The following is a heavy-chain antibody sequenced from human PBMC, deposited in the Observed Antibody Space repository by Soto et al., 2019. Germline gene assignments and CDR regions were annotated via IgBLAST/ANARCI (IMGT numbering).Heavy chain of an antibody. J-gene: IGHJ4*02. CDR2: ISGSGGST. CDR3: AKTIPAAMFLGQYYFDY. V-gene: IGHV3-23*01. Sequence: GGSLRLSCAASGFTFSSYAMSWVRQAPGKGLEWVSAISGSGGSTYYADSVKGRFTISRDNSKNTLYLQMNSLRAEDTAVYYCAKTIPAAMFLGQYYFDYWGQGTLVTVSS. D-gene: IGHD2-2*01. CDR1: GFTFSSYA.